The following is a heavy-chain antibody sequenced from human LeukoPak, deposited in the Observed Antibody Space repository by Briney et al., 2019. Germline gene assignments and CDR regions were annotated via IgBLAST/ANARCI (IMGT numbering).Heavy chain of an antibody. D-gene: IGHD2-2*01. CDR3: ARDLVVVVPAANYYYYYGMDV. CDR2: INPNSGGT. V-gene: IGHV1-2*02. J-gene: IGHJ6*02. Sequence: ASVKVSCKAPGYTFTGYYMHWVRQAPGQGLEWMGWINPNSGGTNYAQKFQGRVTMTRDTSISTAYMELSRLRSDDTAVYYCARDLVVVVPAANYYYYYGMDVRGQGTTVTVSS. CDR1: GYTFTGYY.